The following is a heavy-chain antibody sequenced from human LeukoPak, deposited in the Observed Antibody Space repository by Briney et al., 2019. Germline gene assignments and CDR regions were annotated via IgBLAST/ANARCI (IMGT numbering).Heavy chain of an antibody. CDR1: GGTFSSYA. CDR2: IIPIFGTA. Sequence: VASVKVSCKLSGGTFSSYAISWVRQAPGQGLEWMGGIIPIFGTANYAQKFQGRVTITADESTSTAYMELSSLRSEDTAVYYCAREGRIAAAGTFDYWGQGTLVTVSS. V-gene: IGHV1-69*13. CDR3: AREGRIAAAGTFDY. J-gene: IGHJ4*02. D-gene: IGHD6-13*01.